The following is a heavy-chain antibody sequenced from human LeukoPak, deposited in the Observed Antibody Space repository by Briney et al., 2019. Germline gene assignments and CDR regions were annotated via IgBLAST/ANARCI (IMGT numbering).Heavy chain of an antibody. Sequence: PAGSLRLSCAASGFTFSTYWMSWVRQAPGKGLEWVADINQDGSEKYYVDSVEGRFTISRDNAKNSLYLQMNSLRADDTAAYYCATVSGGTHDDWGQRRVVSVSS. CDR1: GFTFSTYW. D-gene: IGHD3-10*01. CDR2: INQDGSEK. J-gene: IGHJ4*01. V-gene: IGHV3-7*04. CDR3: ATVSGGTHDD.